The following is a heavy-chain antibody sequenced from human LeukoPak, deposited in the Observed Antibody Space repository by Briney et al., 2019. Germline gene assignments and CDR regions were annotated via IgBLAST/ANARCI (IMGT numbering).Heavy chain of an antibody. V-gene: IGHV1-69*05. Sequence: SVKVSCKASGGTFSSYAISWVRQAPGQGLEWMGGIIPIFGTANYAQKFQGRVTITTDESTSTAYMELSSLRSEDTAVYYCARRAGSSWYLGQTYYFDYWGQGTLVTVSS. CDR1: GGTFSSYA. CDR2: IIPIFGTA. CDR3: ARRAGSSWYLGQTYYFDY. J-gene: IGHJ4*02. D-gene: IGHD6-13*01.